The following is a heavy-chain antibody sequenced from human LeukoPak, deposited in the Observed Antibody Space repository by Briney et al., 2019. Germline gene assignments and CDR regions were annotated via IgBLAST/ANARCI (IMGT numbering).Heavy chain of an antibody. Sequence: GGSLRLSCAASGFTFSGSAMHWVRQASGKGLEWVGRIRSKANSYATAYAASVKGRFTISRDDSKNTAYLQMNSLKTEDTAVYYCTSPLKYSSGWYYFDYWGQGTLVTVSS. V-gene: IGHV3-73*01. D-gene: IGHD6-19*01. CDR2: IRSKANSYAT. J-gene: IGHJ4*02. CDR1: GFTFSGSA. CDR3: TSPLKYSSGWYYFDY.